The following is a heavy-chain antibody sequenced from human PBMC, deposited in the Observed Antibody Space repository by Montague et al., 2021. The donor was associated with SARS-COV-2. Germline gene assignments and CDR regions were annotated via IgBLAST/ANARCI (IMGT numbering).Heavy chain of an antibody. CDR2: IYYSGST. J-gene: IGHJ3*02. D-gene: IGHD2-15*01. CDR1: GGSISSYY. V-gene: IGHV4-59*01. Sequence: SETLSLTCTVSGGSISSYYWSWIRQPPGKGLEWIGYIYYSGSTNYNPSLKSRVTISLDTSKNQFSLKLNSVTAADMAVYCCARVSYCPDAFDIWGQGTMVTVSS. CDR3: ARVSYCPDAFDI.